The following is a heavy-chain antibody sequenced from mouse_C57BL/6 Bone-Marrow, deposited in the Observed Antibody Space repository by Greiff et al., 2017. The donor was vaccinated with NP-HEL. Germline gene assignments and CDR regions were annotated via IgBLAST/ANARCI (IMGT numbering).Heavy chain of an antibody. J-gene: IGHJ3*01. CDR2: ISSGGSYT. CDR3: ASPYDYDVAWFAY. D-gene: IGHD2-4*01. V-gene: IGHV5-6*01. Sequence: EVKLVESGGDLVKPGGSLKLSCAASGFTFSSYGMSWVRQTPDKRLEWVATISSGGSYTYYPDSVKGRFTITRDNAKSTQYLQMSSLKSEDTAMDYCASPYDYDVAWFAYWGQGNLVTVSA. CDR1: GFTFSSYG.